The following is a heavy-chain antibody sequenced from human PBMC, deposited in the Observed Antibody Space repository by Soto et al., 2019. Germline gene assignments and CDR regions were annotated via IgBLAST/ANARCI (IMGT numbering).Heavy chain of an antibody. V-gene: IGHV5-51*01. CDR2: IYRGDSDT. J-gene: IGHJ6*02. Sequence: PGESLKISCKASGYSFNTHWIGWVRQMPVKGLDWMWVIYRGDSDTRYIPSIQGEVSISADKSISTAYLQWSSLKASYTAGYYCGRHDSTGHTGYDYPMDVWGQGTTVTVSS. D-gene: IGHD2-15*01. CDR1: GYSFNTHW. CDR3: GRHDSTGHTGYDYPMDV.